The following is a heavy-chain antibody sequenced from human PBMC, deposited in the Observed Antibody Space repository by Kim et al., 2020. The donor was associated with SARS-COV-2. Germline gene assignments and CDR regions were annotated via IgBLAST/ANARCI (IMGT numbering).Heavy chain of an antibody. V-gene: IGHV3-15*01. Sequence: VKGRFTISIDDSKNTLYLQMNSLKTEDTAVYYCTTSSVRYFDWLPSQADYWGQGTLVTVSS. J-gene: IGHJ4*02. D-gene: IGHD3-9*01. CDR3: TTSSVRYFDWLPSQADY.